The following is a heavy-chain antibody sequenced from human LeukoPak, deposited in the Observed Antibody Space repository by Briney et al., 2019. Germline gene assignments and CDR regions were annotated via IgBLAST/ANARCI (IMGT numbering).Heavy chain of an antibody. CDR2: IYSGGST. Sequence: GGSLRLSCAASGFTVSSNYMSWVRQAPGKGLEWVSVIYSGGSTYYADSVKGSFTISRDNSKNTLYLQMNSLRAEDTAVYYCARDCSGGSCYSNYYYGMDVWGQGTTVTVSS. CDR1: GFTVSSNY. V-gene: IGHV3-66*01. CDR3: ARDCSGGSCYSNYYYGMDV. J-gene: IGHJ6*02. D-gene: IGHD2-15*01.